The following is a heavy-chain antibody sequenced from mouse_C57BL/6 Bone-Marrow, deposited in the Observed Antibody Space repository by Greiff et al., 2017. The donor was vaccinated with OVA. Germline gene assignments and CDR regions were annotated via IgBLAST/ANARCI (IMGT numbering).Heavy chain of an antibody. V-gene: IGHV1-81*01. Sequence: QVQLQQSGAELARPGASVKLSCKASGYTFTSYGISWVKQRTGQGLEWIGEIYPRSGNTYYNEKFKGKATLTADKSSSTAYMELRSLTSEDSAVYFCARTPPHYYGSSPCYLDYWGQGTTLTVSS. D-gene: IGHD1-1*01. CDR3: ARTPPHYYGSSPCYLDY. CDR2: IYPRSGNT. CDR1: GYTFTSYG. J-gene: IGHJ2*01.